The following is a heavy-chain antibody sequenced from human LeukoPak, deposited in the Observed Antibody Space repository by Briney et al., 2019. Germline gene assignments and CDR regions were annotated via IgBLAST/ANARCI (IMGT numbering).Heavy chain of an antibody. V-gene: IGHV3-74*01. CDR1: GFTFSNHW. D-gene: IGHD2-15*01. J-gene: IGHJ4*02. CDR3: ARVYSGGSCYSDY. CDR2: INSDGSST. Sequence: GGSLRLSCAASGFTFSNHWMHWVRHAPGKGLVWVSRINSDGSSTTYADSVKGRFTISRDNAKNTLYLQMSSLRAEDTAVYYCARVYSGGSCYSDYWGQGTLVTVSS.